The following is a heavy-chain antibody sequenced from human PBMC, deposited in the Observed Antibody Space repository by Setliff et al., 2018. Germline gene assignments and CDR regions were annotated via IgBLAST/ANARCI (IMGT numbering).Heavy chain of an antibody. CDR3: ASKYYDILTGPSLTWYGMDV. J-gene: IGHJ6*02. D-gene: IGHD3-9*01. CDR2: INAGNGNT. V-gene: IGHV1-3*01. CDR1: GYTFTSYA. Sequence: ASVKVSCKASGYTFTSYAMHWVRQAPGQRLEWMGWINAGNGNTKYSQKFQGRVTITRDKSTSTAYMELSSLRSEDTAVYYCASKYYDILTGPSLTWYGMDVWGQGTTVTVSS.